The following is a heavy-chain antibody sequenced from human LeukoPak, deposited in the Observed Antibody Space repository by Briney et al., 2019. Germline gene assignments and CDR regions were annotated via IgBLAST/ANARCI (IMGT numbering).Heavy chain of an antibody. CDR3: AKDRHPARTDGYYFDY. CDR2: ISYDANNK. D-gene: IGHD1-14*01. V-gene: IGHV3-30*18. Sequence: PGGSLRLSCAASAFTFSSYGMHWVRQAPGKGLEWVAVISYDANNKYYADSVKARFTISRDNSKNTLYVQMNSLRAEDTAVYYCAKDRHPARTDGYYFDYWGQGTLVTVSS. CDR1: AFTFSSYG. J-gene: IGHJ4*02.